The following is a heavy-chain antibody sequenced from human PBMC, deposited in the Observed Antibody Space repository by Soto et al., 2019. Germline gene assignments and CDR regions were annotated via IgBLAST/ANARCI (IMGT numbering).Heavy chain of an antibody. Sequence: KPSETLSLTCTVSGGSISSGGYYWSWIRQHPGKGLEWIGYIYYSGSTYYNPSLKSRVTISVDTSKNQFSLKLSSVTAADTAVYYCARATDLAAAGIYYFDYWGQGTLVTVSS. D-gene: IGHD6-13*01. CDR2: IYYSGST. CDR3: ARATDLAAAGIYYFDY. CDR1: GGSISSGGYY. J-gene: IGHJ4*02. V-gene: IGHV4-31*03.